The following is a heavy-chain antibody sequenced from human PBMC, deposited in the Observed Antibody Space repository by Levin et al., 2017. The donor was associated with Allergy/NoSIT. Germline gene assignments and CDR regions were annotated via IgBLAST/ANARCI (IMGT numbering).Heavy chain of an antibody. J-gene: IGHJ3*02. CDR3: ARVFRGPNHVAFDI. V-gene: IGHV1-18*01. D-gene: IGHD3-10*01. Sequence: GESLKISRKASGYTFTSYGISWVRQAPGQGLEWMGWISAYNGNTNYAQKLQGRVTMTTDTSMSTAYMELRSLRSDDTAVYYCARVFRGPNHVAFDIWGQGTMVTVSS. CDR1: GYTFTSYG. CDR2: ISAYNGNT.